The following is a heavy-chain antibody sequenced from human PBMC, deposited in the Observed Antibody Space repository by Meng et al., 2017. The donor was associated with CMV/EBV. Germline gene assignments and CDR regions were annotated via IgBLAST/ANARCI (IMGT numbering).Heavy chain of an antibody. Sequence: SGYTFTSYDINWVRPATGQGLEWMGWMNPNSGNTGYAQKFQGRVTMTRNTSISTAYMELSSLRSEDTAVYYCARGESSSGWYGTNFDYWGQGTLVTVSS. J-gene: IGHJ4*02. D-gene: IGHD6-19*01. CDR2: MNPNSGNT. CDR1: GYTFTSYD. CDR3: ARGESSSGWYGTNFDY. V-gene: IGHV1-8*01.